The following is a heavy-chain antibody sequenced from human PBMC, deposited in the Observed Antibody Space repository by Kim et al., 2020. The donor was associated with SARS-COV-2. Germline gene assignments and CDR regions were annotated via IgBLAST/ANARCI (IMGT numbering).Heavy chain of an antibody. J-gene: IGHJ4*02. Sequence: SVKGRFTISRDNSKNTLYLQMNSLRAEDTAVYYCARDRFPYYDITYYFDYWGQGTLVTVSS. D-gene: IGHD3-9*01. V-gene: IGHV3-30*01. CDR3: ARDRFPYYDITYYFDY.